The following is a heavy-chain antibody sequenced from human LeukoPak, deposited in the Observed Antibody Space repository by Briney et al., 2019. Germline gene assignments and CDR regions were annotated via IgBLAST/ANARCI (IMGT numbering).Heavy chain of an antibody. D-gene: IGHD5-18*01. Sequence: ASVKVSCKASGYTFTGYYIHWVRQAPGQGLEWMGWINFNSGGTNYAQNFQGRVTLTSDTSITTVYMELTRLRSDDTAIYFCARSGYIYAYDCWGQGTLVTVSS. V-gene: IGHV1-2*02. CDR2: INFNSGGT. J-gene: IGHJ4*02. CDR1: GYTFTGYY. CDR3: ARSGYIYAYDC.